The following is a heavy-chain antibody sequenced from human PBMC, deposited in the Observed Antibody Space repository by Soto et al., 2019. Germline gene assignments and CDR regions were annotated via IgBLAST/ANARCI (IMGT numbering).Heavy chain of an antibody. CDR3: AKGPDGYCSGGSCPYYFDY. D-gene: IGHD2-15*01. CDR1: GFTFSSYA. CDR2: ISGSGGST. Sequence: LRLSCAASGFTFSSYAMSWVRQAPGKGLEWVSAISGSGGSTYYADSVKGRFTISRDNSKNTLYLQMNSLRAEDTAVYYCAKGPDGYCSGGSCPYYFDYWGQGTLVTVSS. J-gene: IGHJ4*02. V-gene: IGHV3-23*01.